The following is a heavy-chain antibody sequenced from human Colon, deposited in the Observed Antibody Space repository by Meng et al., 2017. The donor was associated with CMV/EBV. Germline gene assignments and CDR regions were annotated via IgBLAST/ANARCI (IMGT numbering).Heavy chain of an antibody. D-gene: IGHD3-3*01. CDR2: INPHSDSGAT. V-gene: IGHV1-2*02. CDR3: ARSHDSGYYFLDF. CDR1: GYTFTDYY. J-gene: IGHJ4*02. Sequence: ASVKVSCKASGYTFTDYYIHWVRQAPGQGLEWLGWINPHSDSGATKYAQKFQGRVTVTRDTSITTSYMELSTLGSDDTAVYYCARSHDSGYYFLDFWGPGTVVTVSS.